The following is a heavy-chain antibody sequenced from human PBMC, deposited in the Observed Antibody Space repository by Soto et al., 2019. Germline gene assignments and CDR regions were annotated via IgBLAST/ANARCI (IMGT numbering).Heavy chain of an antibody. CDR3: ARGNGAYCSSTSCMEYYFDY. J-gene: IGHJ4*02. V-gene: IGHV1-8*01. Sequence: APVKVSFKASGYTFTPYDINWGRPGPGQGHECMGWMNPNSCNTGYAHKFQGRVTMTRNTSLSTAYMELSSLRSEDTAVYYCARGNGAYCSSTSCMEYYFDYWGQGTLVTVSS. CDR1: GYTFTPYD. CDR2: MNPNSCNT. D-gene: IGHD2-2*01.